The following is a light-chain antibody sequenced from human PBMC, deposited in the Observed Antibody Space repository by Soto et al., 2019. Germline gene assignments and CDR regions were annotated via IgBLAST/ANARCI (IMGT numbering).Light chain of an antibody. CDR3: QQYNNWPQT. CDR2: DAS. J-gene: IGKJ1*01. CDR1: QSVSSY. Sequence: EIVLTHSPSTVSLSPVERATLSCRASQSVSSYLAWYQQKPGQAPRLLIYDASTRATGIPARFSGSGSGTDFTLTISGLQSEDFAVYYCQQYNNWPQTFGQGTKVDIK. V-gene: IGKV3-15*01.